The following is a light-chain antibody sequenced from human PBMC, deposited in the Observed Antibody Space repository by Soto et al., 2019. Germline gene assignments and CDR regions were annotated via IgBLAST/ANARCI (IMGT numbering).Light chain of an antibody. J-gene: IGKJ2*01. V-gene: IGKV3-11*01. CDR3: QQRSDWRYT. CDR1: QSVNNY. Sequence: EIVLTQSPATLSLSPGASATLSCRASQSVNNYLAWYQQKLGQAPRLLIYVASNRAADIPARFSGSGSGTDFALTISSLEPEDFAGYYCQQRSDWRYTFGQGTKLEIK. CDR2: VAS.